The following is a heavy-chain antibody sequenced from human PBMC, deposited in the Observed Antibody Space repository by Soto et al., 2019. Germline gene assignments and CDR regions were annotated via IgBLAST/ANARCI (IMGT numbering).Heavy chain of an antibody. CDR1: GYTFSNYA. J-gene: IGHJ6*02. Sequence: ASVKVSCKASGYTFSNYAIHWVRQAPGQRLEWMAWINAGNGDTKYSQNFQGRVTITRDTSASTAYMDLSSLRPEDTAVYYCARAPRSSGYYHYAMDVWGQGTTVTVSS. V-gene: IGHV1-3*01. CDR3: ARAPRSSGYYHYAMDV. D-gene: IGHD3-9*01. CDR2: INAGNGDT.